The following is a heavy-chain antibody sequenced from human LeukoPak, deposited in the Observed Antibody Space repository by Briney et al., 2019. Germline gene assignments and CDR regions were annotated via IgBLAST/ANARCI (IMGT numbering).Heavy chain of an antibody. J-gene: IGHJ4*02. D-gene: IGHD3-9*01. CDR3: ARDSAATGLSFGY. CDR1: GYTFTDYY. Sequence: ASVKVSCKASGYTFTDYYMHWLRLAPGQGLEWMGEINDNSGGTKYAQKFQGRVTLTRDTSITTAYLELSSLISDDTAIYYCARDSAATGLSFGYWGQGTLVTVSS. CDR2: INDNSGGT. V-gene: IGHV1-2*02.